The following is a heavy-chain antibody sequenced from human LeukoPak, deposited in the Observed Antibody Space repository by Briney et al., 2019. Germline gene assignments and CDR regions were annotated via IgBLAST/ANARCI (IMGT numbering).Heavy chain of an antibody. CDR2: IKSITDGGTT. D-gene: IGHD1-1*01. J-gene: IGHJ6*02. Sequence: GGSLRLSCAASGFTFSNAWMTWVRQAPGKGLEWVGRIKSITDGGTTDYPAPVNGRFTISRDDSKNTLYLQMNSLKTEDTAVYYCARALERDGMDVWGQGTTVTVSS. CDR3: ARALERDGMDV. V-gene: IGHV3-15*01. CDR1: GFTFSNAW.